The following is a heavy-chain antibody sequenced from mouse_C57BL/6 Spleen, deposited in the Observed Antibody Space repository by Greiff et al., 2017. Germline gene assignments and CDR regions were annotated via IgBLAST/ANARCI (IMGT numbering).Heavy chain of an antibody. CDR3: TRGKGYYFDY. J-gene: IGHJ2*01. CDR2: ISSGGDYI. CDR1: GFTFSSYA. Sequence: EVQLQQSGEGLVKPGGSLKLSCAASGFTFSSYAMSWVRQTPEKRLEWVAYISSGGDYIYYADTVKGRFTISRDNARNTLYLQMSSLKSEDTAMYYCTRGKGYYFDYWGQGTTLTVSS. V-gene: IGHV5-9-1*02.